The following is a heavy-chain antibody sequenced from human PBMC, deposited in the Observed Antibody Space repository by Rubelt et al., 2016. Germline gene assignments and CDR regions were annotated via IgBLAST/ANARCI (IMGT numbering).Heavy chain of an antibody. CDR2: INHIGST. CDR1: GGSFSGYY. J-gene: IGHJ3*02. Sequence: QVQLQQWGAGLLKPSETLSLTCAVYGGSFSGYYWSWIRQPPGKGLEWIGEINHIGSTNYNPSLKSGGAVSVGRAKNQLSLKVSAGTAAERAVYDCARDGIVVVPAALKTRHACDIWGRGTMVTVSS. CDR3: ARDGIVVVPAALKTRHACDI. V-gene: IGHV4-34*01. D-gene: IGHD2-2*01.